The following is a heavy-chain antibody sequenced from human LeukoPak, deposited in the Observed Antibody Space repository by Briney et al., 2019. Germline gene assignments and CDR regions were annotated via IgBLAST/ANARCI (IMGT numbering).Heavy chain of an antibody. J-gene: IGHJ4*02. CDR1: GYTFTDHY. V-gene: IGHV1-2*07. CDR3: ARDTLIAAAGTYYFDY. D-gene: IGHD6-13*01. CDR2: INPNSDGI. Sequence: ASVKVSCKASGYTFTDHYVHWVRQAPGQGLEWMGWINPNSDGINNYAHKFQGRVTMTRDTSISTAYMELSGLTSDDTAVYYCARDTLIAAAGTYYFDYWGQGTLVTVSS.